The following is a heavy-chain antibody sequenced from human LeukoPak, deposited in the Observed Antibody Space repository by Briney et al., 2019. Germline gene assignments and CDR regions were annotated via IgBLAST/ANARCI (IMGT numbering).Heavy chain of an antibody. J-gene: IGHJ4*02. Sequence: SETLSLTCAVYGGSFGSYYWSWIRQPPGKGLEWIGEINHSGSTNYNPSLKGRVTISVDTSKNHFSLKLSSVTAADTAVYYCAGPGAGDLDYWGQGTLVIVSS. D-gene: IGHD3-10*01. V-gene: IGHV4-34*01. CDR2: INHSGST. CDR3: AGPGAGDLDY. CDR1: GGSFGSYY.